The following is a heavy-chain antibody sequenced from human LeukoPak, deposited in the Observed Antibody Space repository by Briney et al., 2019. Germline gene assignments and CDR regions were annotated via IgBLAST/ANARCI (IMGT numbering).Heavy chain of an antibody. CDR2: IYSGGST. V-gene: IGHV3-53*05. J-gene: IGHJ4*02. CDR1: GFTVSSNY. D-gene: IGHD6-13*01. Sequence: GGSLRLSCAASGFTVSSNYMSWVRQAPGKGLEWVSVIYSGGSTYYADSVKGRFTISRDNSKNTLYLQMNSLRAEDTAVYYCAKDSSSWFYYFDYWGQGTLVTVSS. CDR3: AKDSSSWFYYFDY.